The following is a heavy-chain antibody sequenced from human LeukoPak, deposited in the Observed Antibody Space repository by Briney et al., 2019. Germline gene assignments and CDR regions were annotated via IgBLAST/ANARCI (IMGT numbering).Heavy chain of an antibody. Sequence: GESLKISCKGSGYSFTRYWIGWVRQMPGKGLEWMGIIYPGDSDTRYSPSFQGQVTISADKSISTAYLQWSSLKASDTAMYYCARSAYYYDSSGYYGMDVWGQGTTVTVSS. J-gene: IGHJ6*02. V-gene: IGHV5-51*01. CDR1: GYSFTRYW. D-gene: IGHD3-22*01. CDR2: IYPGDSDT. CDR3: ARSAYYYDSSGYYGMDV.